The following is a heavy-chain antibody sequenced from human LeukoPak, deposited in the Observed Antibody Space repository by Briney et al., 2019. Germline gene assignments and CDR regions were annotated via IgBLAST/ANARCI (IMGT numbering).Heavy chain of an antibody. D-gene: IGHD3-10*01. CDR2: TNTDGSST. V-gene: IGHV3-74*01. Sequence: PGGSLRLSCTASGFTFSDYWMHWVRQAPGKGLVWVSRTNTDGSSTTYADSVKGRFTISRDNAKNTVYLEMSSLRAEDTAVYYCARGMTYYYGSGKFDYWGQGSLVTVSS. CDR3: ARGMTYYYGSGKFDY. CDR1: GFTFSDYW. J-gene: IGHJ4*02.